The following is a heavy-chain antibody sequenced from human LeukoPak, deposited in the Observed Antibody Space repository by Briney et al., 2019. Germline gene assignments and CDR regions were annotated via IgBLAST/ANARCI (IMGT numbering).Heavy chain of an antibody. Sequence: GRTLRLSCAVSLLTFRSYGMHGVRQAPAKGLEGGAVISFDGSNKYYADSVKGRFTISRDNSKNTLYLQMNSLRAEDTAVYYCATLGYCSSTSCSEYFKHWGQGTLVTVSS. J-gene: IGHJ1*01. CDR1: LLTFRSYG. CDR3: ATLGYCSSTSCSEYFKH. V-gene: IGHV3-30*03. CDR2: ISFDGSNK. D-gene: IGHD2-2*01.